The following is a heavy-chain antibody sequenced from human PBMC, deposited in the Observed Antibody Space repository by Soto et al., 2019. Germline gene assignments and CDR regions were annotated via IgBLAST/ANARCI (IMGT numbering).Heavy chain of an antibody. D-gene: IGHD1-26*01. CDR1: GFSLSTYG. Sequence: QVQLVESGGGLVQPGRSLRLSCAASGFSLSTYGMHWVRQAPGKGLEWVAVTSYGGSEDYAESVKGRFTISRDNSKNTLYLQMNSLRAEDTAVYDCAKDRPVSGSYRLDAWGQGTLVTVSS. V-gene: IGHV3-30*18. CDR2: TSYGGSE. J-gene: IGHJ5*02. CDR3: AKDRPVSGSYRLDA.